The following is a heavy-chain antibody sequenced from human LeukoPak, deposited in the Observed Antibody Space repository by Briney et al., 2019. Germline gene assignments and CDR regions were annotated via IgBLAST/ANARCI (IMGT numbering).Heavy chain of an antibody. J-gene: IGHJ4*02. D-gene: IGHD2-21*01. V-gene: IGHV4-34*01. CDR3: ARGKGDYCGY. CDR1: GGSFSGNY. CDR2: INHSGST. Sequence: SETLSLTCAVYGGSFSGNYWSWIRQPPGKGLEWIGEINHSGSTNYNPSLKSRVTISVDTSKNQFSLKLSSVTAADTAVYYCARGKGDYCGYWGQGTLVTVSS.